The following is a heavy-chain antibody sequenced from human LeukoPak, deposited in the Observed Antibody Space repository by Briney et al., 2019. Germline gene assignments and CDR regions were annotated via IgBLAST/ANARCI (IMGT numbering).Heavy chain of an antibody. D-gene: IGHD3-3*01. CDR1: GGSISSNSYY. J-gene: IGHJ4*02. CDR3: ARATAYYTSRAGSIFEYYFDY. CDR2: IYYSGST. Sequence: PSETLSLTCTVSGGSISSNSYYWGWIRQPPGKGLEWIGSIYYSGSTYYNPSLKSRVTISVDTSKNQFSLKLSSVTAADTAVYYCARATAYYTSRAGSIFEYYFDYWGQGTLVTVSS. V-gene: IGHV4-39*07.